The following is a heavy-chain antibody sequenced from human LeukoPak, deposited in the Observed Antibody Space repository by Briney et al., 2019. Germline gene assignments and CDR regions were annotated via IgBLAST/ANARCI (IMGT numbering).Heavy chain of an antibody. J-gene: IGHJ4*02. D-gene: IGHD4-23*01. CDR1: GGSISSSSYY. CDR3: ARASKGVTVVSLYGPFDY. Sequence: SETLSLTCTVSGGSISSSSYYWGWIRQPPGKGLEWIGSIYYSGSTYYNPSLKSRVTISVDTSKNQFSLKLSSVTAADTAVYYCARASKGVTVVSLYGPFDYWGQGTLVTVSS. CDR2: IYYSGST. V-gene: IGHV4-39*07.